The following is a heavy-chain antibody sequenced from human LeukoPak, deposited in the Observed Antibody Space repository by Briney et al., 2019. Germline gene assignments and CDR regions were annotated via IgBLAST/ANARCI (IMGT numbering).Heavy chain of an antibody. D-gene: IGHD3-10*01. CDR3: ATLLGAMVRGVSMAKYYYYYMDV. CDR1: GFTFSSYG. J-gene: IGHJ6*03. CDR2: ISGSGGST. Sequence: GGTLRLSCAASGFTFSSYGMSWVRQAPGQGLESVSAISGSGGSTYYADSVKGRFTISRDNSKNPLYLQMNSLRAEDTAVYYCATLLGAMVRGVSMAKYYYYYMDVWGKGTTVTISS. V-gene: IGHV3-23*01.